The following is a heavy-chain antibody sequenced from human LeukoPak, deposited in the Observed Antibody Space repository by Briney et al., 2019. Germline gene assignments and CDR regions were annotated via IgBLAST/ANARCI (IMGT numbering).Heavy chain of an antibody. V-gene: IGHV4-34*01. CDR2: INHSGST. D-gene: IGHD2-2*01. J-gene: IGHJ4*02. Sequence: SETLSLTCAVYGGSFSGYYCSWIRQPPGKGLEWIGEINHSGSTNYNPSLKSRVTISVDTSKNQFSLKLSSVTAADTAVYYCARKCSSTSCYNYWGQGTLVTVSS. CDR1: GGSFSGYY. CDR3: ARKCSSTSCYNY.